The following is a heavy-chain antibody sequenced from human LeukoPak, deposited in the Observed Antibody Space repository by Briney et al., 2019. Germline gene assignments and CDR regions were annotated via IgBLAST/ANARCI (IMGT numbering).Heavy chain of an antibody. J-gene: IGHJ3*02. CDR1: GYTFTGYY. Sequence: ASVKVSCKASGYTFTGYYMHWVRQAPGQGLEWMGWINPNSGGTNYAQKFQGRVTMTRDTSISTAYMELSRLRSDDTAVYYCARDLNPPPRTREPYSHDAFDIWGQGTMVTVSS. CDR3: ARDLNPPPRTREPYSHDAFDI. V-gene: IGHV1-2*02. D-gene: IGHD2-15*01. CDR2: INPNSGGT.